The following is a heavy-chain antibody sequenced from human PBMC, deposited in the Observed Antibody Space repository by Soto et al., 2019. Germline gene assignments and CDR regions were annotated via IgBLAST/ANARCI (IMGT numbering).Heavy chain of an antibody. CDR3: TRDGGYCSGGSCPFDY. CDR2: IRSKAYGGTT. CDR1: GFTFGDYA. Sequence: GGSLRLSCTASGFTFGDYAMSWFRQAPGKGLEWVGFIRSKAYGGTTEYAASVKGRFTISRDDSKSIAYLQMNSLKTEDTAVYYCTRDGGYCSGGSCPFDYWGQGTLVTVSS. J-gene: IGHJ4*02. V-gene: IGHV3-49*03. D-gene: IGHD2-15*01.